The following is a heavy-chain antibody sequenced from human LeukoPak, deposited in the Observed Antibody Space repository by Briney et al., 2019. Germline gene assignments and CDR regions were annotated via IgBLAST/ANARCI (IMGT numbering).Heavy chain of an antibody. CDR1: GFSLSTSGVG. CDR3: AHRLKRTGWDKFDY. Sequence: ESGPTLVKPTQTLTLTCTFSGFSLSTSGVGVGWIRQPPGKALGWLALIYWNDDKRYSPSLNNRLTITKDGSENQVVLTMTNMDPVDTATYYCAHRLKRTGWDKFDYWGQGALVTVSS. V-gene: IGHV2-5*01. CDR2: IYWNDDK. J-gene: IGHJ4*02. D-gene: IGHD6-19*01.